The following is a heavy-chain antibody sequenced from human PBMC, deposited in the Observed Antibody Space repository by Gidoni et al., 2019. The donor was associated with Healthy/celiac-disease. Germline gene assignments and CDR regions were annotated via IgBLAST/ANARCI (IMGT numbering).Heavy chain of an antibody. Sequence: EVQLLESGGGLVQPGGSLRLSCAASGFTFSSYAMSWVRQAPGKGLEWVSAISGSGGSTYYADSVKGRFTISRDNSKNTLYLQMNSLRAEDTAVYYCAKVPGYYDSSGYYWVFDYWGQGTLVTVSS. V-gene: IGHV3-23*01. CDR1: GFTFSSYA. CDR2: ISGSGGST. CDR3: AKVPGYYDSSGYYWVFDY. D-gene: IGHD3-22*01. J-gene: IGHJ4*02.